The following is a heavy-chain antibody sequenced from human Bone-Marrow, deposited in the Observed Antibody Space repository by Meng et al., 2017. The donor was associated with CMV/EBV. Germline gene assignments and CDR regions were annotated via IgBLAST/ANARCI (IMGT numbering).Heavy chain of an antibody. V-gene: IGHV3-49*04. CDR1: GFTFSSYS. J-gene: IGHJ4*02. Sequence: GGSLRLSCAASGFTFSSYSMIWVRQAPGKGLEWVGLIRSKTYGGTTEYAASVKGRFTISRDDSKSIAYLQMNSLKTEDTAVYYCTRDGHTGFDYWGQGTQVTVSS. CDR3: TRDGHTGFDY. CDR2: IRSKTYGGTT.